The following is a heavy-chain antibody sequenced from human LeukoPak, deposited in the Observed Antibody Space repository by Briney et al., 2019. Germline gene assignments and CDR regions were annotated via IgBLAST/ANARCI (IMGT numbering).Heavy chain of an antibody. CDR3: ARTWFGEFLYFDY. V-gene: IGHV4-59*01. Sequence: PSETLSLTCTVSGGSISSYSWSWIRQPPGKGLEWIGYINYSGSTNYNPSLKSRVTISVDTSKNQFSLKLSSVTAADTAVYYCARTWFGEFLYFDYWGQGTLVTVSS. CDR2: INYSGST. CDR1: GGSISSYS. J-gene: IGHJ4*02. D-gene: IGHD3-10*01.